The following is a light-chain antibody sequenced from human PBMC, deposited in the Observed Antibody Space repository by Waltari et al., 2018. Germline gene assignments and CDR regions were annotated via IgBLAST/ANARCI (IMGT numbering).Light chain of an antibody. CDR3: QQYNSYSRT. CDR1: QSISSW. Sequence: DIQMTQSPSSLSASVGDRVPITCRASQSISSWLAWYQQKPGKAPNLLIYKASSLGSGVPSRFSGSGSGTEFTLTISSLQPDDFATYYCQQYNSYSRTFGQGTKVEIK. J-gene: IGKJ1*01. V-gene: IGKV1-5*03. CDR2: KAS.